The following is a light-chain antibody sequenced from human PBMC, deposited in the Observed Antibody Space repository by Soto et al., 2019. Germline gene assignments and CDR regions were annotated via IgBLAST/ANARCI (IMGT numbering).Light chain of an antibody. CDR2: AAS. V-gene: IGKV1-39*01. CDR3: QQSYSTPPLT. CDR1: QSISSY. J-gene: IGKJ4*01. Sequence: DIQMTQSPSSLSASVGDRVTITCRASQSISSYLNWYQQKPGKAPKLLIYAASSLQSGVPSRFIGSRSGTDFSLTISSLQPEDFATYYCQQSYSTPPLTFGGGTKVEIK.